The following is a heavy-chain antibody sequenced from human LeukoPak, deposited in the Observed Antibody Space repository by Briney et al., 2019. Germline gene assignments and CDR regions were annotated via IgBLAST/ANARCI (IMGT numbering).Heavy chain of an antibody. Sequence: SETLSLTCTVSGGSISSGGYYWSWIRQHPGKGLAWIWYIYYSGITYYNPSLKSRVTISVDTSKNQFSLKLSSVTAADTAVYYCARVVAVVVPAAIDYWGQGTLVTVSS. D-gene: IGHD2-2*01. V-gene: IGHV4-31*03. CDR1: GGSISSGGYY. CDR3: ARVVAVVVPAAIDY. CDR2: IYYSGIT. J-gene: IGHJ4*02.